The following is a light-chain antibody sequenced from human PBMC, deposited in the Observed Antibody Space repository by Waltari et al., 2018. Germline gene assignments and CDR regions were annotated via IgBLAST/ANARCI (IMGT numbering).Light chain of an antibody. CDR2: DVN. V-gene: IGLV2-14*03. J-gene: IGLJ2*01. CDR1: SRSLGGHDF. Sequence: QSALSQPASVSGSPGPSITIPCPGASRSLGGHDFFSLYQQHPGKAPKLIIRDVNNRPSGVSNRFSGSKSGNTASLTISGLQAEDEADYYCSSYSTSSSLILFGEGTKVTVL. CDR3: SSYSTSSSLIL.